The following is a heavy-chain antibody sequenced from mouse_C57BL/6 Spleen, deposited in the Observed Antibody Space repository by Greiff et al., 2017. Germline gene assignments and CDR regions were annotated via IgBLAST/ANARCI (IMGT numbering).Heavy chain of an antibody. J-gene: IGHJ4*01. D-gene: IGHD1-1*01. CDR1: GYTFTSYW. V-gene: IGHV1-64*01. CDR2: IHPNSGST. CDR3: ARSDGSSYVYAMDY. Sequence: VQLQQPGAELVKPGASVKLSCKASGYTFTSYWMHWVKQRPGQGLEWIGMIHPNSGSTNYNEKFKSKATLTVDKSSSTAYMQLSSLTSEDSAVYYCARSDGSSYVYAMDYWGQGTSVTVAS.